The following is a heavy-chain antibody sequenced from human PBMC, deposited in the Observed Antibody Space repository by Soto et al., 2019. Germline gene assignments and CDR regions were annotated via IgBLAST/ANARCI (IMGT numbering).Heavy chain of an antibody. Sequence: PXETLSVTCAGSGGSFRGYFWSWIRQSPDKGLEWIGEINDSGSTYYNPSFKSRLTISVDTSKSQISLTLASVTAEDSAVYYCQGGDFWGQGTRVTVSS. D-gene: IGHD3-16*01. CDR1: GGSFRGYF. J-gene: IGHJ4*02. CDR3: QGGDF. V-gene: IGHV4-34*01. CDR2: INDSGST.